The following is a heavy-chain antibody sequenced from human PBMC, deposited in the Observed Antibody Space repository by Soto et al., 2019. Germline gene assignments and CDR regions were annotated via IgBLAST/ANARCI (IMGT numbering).Heavy chain of an antibody. CDR3: AKGLGIAAAGLRFYYYGMDV. Sequence: QVQLVESGGGVVQPGRSLRLSCAASGFTFSSYGMHWVRQAPGKGLEWVAVISYDGSNKYYADSVKGRFTISRDNSKNTLYLQMNSLRAEDTAVYYCAKGLGIAAAGLRFYYYGMDVWGRGTTVTVSS. CDR1: GFTFSSYG. D-gene: IGHD6-13*01. V-gene: IGHV3-30*18. CDR2: ISYDGSNK. J-gene: IGHJ6*02.